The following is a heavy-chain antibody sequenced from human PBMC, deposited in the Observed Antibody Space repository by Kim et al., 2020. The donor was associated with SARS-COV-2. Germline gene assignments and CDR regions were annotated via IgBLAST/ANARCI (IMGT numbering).Heavy chain of an antibody. V-gene: IGHV2-5*01. J-gene: IGHJ5*02. CDR3: AHTSGKWRVVFDT. D-gene: IGHD2-21*01. Sequence: SLKGRLTITQDPSKNQVVLTMTNVDPVDTAIYYCAHTSGKWRVVFDTWGQGTLVTVSS.